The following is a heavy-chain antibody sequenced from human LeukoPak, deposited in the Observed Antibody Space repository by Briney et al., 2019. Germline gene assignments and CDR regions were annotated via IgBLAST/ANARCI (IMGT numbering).Heavy chain of an antibody. CDR3: ARDLVAPDY. D-gene: IGHD2-21*01. CDR1: GYTFTNYY. CDR2: INPHGGTT. J-gene: IGHJ4*02. V-gene: IGHV1-46*01. Sequence: ASVKVSCKASGYTFTNYYVYWVRQAPGQGLEWVGAINPHGGTTAYSQKFQGRITMTRDTSSNTVYMEVSSLTSDDTAVYYCARDLVAPDYWGQGTLVTVSS.